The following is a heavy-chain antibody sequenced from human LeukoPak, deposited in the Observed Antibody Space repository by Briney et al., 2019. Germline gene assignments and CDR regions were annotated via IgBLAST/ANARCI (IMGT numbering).Heavy chain of an antibody. CDR1: GGSFSGYY. Sequence: PSETLSLTCAVYGGSFSGYYWSWIRQPPGKGLEWIGEINHSGSTNYNPSLKSRVTISVDTSKNQFSLELSSVTAADTAVYYCARGSLLGYCSGGSCYSSLSRNYYFDYWGQGTLVTVSS. J-gene: IGHJ4*02. D-gene: IGHD2-15*01. CDR3: ARGSLLGYCSGGSCYSSLSRNYYFDY. V-gene: IGHV4-34*01. CDR2: INHSGST.